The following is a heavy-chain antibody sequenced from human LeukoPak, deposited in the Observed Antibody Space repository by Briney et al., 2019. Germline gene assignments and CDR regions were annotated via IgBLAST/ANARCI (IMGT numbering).Heavy chain of an antibody. V-gene: IGHV4-4*02. J-gene: IGHJ6*02. CDR2: VYRSGST. CDR3: ARNDYGAYSHYYGMDV. Sequence: SGTLSLTCAVSGGSISTSNWWSWVRQPQGKGLEWIEEVYRSGSTNYNPSLKSRVTMSVDKSRNQFSLNLSSVTAADTAVYYCARNDYGAYSHYYGMDVWGQGTTVIVSS. D-gene: IGHD4-17*01. CDR1: GGSISTSNW.